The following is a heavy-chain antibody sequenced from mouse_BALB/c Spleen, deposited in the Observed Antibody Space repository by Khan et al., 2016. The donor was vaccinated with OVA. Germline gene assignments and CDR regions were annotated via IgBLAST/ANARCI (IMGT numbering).Heavy chain of an antibody. Sequence: DLVKPGASVKLSCKASGYTFTSFWINWIKQRPGQGLEWIGHIATGSGCAYYNEMFKGKATLTVDTSSSTAYIQLSSLSSKDSAVAFFAISNYYGRRLYAMDYWGQGTSVTVSS. J-gene: IGHJ4*01. CDR2: IATGSGCA. D-gene: IGHD1-1*01. CDR3: AISNYYGRRLYAMDY. CDR1: GYTFTSFW. V-gene: IGHV1S41*01.